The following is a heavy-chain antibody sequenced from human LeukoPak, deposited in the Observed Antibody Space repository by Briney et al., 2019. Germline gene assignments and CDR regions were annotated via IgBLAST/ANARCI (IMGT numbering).Heavy chain of an antibody. CDR2: INPNSGDT. V-gene: IGHV1-2*02. CDR3: ARDWRGSYSPDF. Sequence: GASVKVSCKASGYTLTDYYMHWVRQAPGQGLEWMGWINPNSGDTNYAQKFQGRVTMTRDTSISTAYMDLSRLTSDDTAIYYCARDWRGSYSPDFWGQGTLVTVSS. D-gene: IGHD1-26*01. J-gene: IGHJ4*02. CDR1: GYTLTDYY.